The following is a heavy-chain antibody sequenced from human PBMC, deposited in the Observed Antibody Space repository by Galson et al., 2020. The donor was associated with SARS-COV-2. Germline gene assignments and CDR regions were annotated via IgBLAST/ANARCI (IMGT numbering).Heavy chain of an antibody. V-gene: IGHV3-30*04. CDR1: GFTFSSYA. CDR2: ISYDGSNK. J-gene: IGHJ6*02. CDR3: ARPRGGSYYYGMDV. Sequence: TGGSLRLSCAASGFTFSSYAMHWVRQAPGKGLEWVAVISYDGSNKYYADSVKGRFTISRDNSKNTRYLQMNSLRAEDTAVYYCARPRGGSYYYGMDVWGQGTTDTVSS. D-gene: IGHD1-26*01.